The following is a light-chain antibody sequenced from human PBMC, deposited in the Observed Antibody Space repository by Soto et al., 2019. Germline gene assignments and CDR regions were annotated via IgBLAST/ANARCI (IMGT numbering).Light chain of an antibody. CDR1: QNIDGW. V-gene: IGKV1-5*01. CDR3: QQYANYPLT. J-gene: IGKJ5*01. Sequence: DIQMTQSPSSRSASVGERVTITCRASQNIDGWLAWYQQKPGKAPKFLIFDASNLESGVPSRFSGSGSGTEFTLTVSGLQPDDFAIYYCQQYANYPLTFGQGTRLEIK. CDR2: DAS.